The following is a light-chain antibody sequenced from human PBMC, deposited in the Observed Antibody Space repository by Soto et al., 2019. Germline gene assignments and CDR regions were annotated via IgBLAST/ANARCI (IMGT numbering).Light chain of an antibody. CDR2: EVS. CDR1: SSDVGGYNY. Sequence: QAVVTQPASVSGSPGQSITISCTGTSSDVGGYNYVSWYQQHPGKAPKLMIYEVSNRPSGVSNRFSGSKSGNTASLTISGLQAEDEADYYCSSYSTSFFYVFGTGTKLTVL. CDR3: SSYSTSFFYV. J-gene: IGLJ1*01. V-gene: IGLV2-14*01.